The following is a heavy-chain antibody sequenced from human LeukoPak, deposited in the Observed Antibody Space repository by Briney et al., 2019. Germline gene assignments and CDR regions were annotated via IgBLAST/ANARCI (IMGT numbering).Heavy chain of an antibody. CDR1: GYTFSSYS. D-gene: IGHD1-26*01. CDR3: ARGGGSYLFQH. Sequence: GGSLRLSCVASGYTFSSYSINWVRQAPGKGLEWVSSISVRSNYIYYADSVRGRFSISRDDARDSLYLQMNSLRAEDTAVYYCARGGGSYLFQHWGQGTLVTVSS. V-gene: IGHV3-21*01. J-gene: IGHJ1*01. CDR2: ISVRSNYI.